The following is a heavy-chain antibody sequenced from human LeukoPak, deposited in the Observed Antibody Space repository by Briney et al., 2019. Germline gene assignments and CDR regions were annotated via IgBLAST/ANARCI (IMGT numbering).Heavy chain of an antibody. V-gene: IGHV1-69*06. Sequence: SVKVSCKASGGTFSSYAISWVRQAPGQGLEWMGGIIPIFGTANYAQKFQGRVTITADKSTSTAYMELSSLRSEDTAVYYCATDRGTVTTFGYWGQGTLVTVSS. CDR1: GGTFSSYA. CDR2: IIPIFGTA. D-gene: IGHD4-17*01. J-gene: IGHJ4*02. CDR3: ATDRGTVTTFGY.